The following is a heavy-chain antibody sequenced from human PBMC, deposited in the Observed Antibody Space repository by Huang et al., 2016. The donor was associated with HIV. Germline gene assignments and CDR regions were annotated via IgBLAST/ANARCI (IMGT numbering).Heavy chain of an antibody. D-gene: IGHD2-2*01. CDR3: ARGASTKDYYFYYMDV. V-gene: IGHV3-30-3*01. J-gene: IGHJ6*03. Sequence: QVQLVESGVGVVQPGRSLRLSCAASGCTFSSFPMHWVRQAPGKWLEWVAVVPPDGINKYYSDYVKGRFTISRDNSKNTVYLEMNSLKLEDTAVYDSARGASTKDYYFYYMDVWGKGTAVTVSS. CDR1: GCTFSSFP. CDR2: VPPDGINK.